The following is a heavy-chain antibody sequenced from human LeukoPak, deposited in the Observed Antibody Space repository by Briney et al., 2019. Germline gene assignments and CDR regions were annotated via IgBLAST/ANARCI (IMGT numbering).Heavy chain of an antibody. CDR1: GFTFSSYA. V-gene: IGHV3-23*01. J-gene: IGHJ4*02. Sequence: PGGSLRLSCAASGFTFSSYAMNWVRQAPGKGLEWVSSISNSDGSTYYADFVKGRFTISRDNSKNTLHLQMNSLRDEDTAVYYCAKSLGVGGYTRYKGFDQWGQGTLVTVSS. D-gene: IGHD5-24*01. CDR3: AKSLGVGGYTRYKGFDQ. CDR2: ISNSDGST.